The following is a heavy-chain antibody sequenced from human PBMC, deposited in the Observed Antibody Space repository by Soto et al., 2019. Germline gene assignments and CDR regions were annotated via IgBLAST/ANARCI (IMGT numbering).Heavy chain of an antibody. CDR2: MNPNSGTT. V-gene: IGHV1-8*01. J-gene: IGHJ4*02. CDR1: GYTFTSYD. D-gene: IGHD1-26*01. CDR3: AREISGSYRFDY. Sequence: QVQLVQSGAEVKKPGASVKVSCKASGYTFTSYDINWVRQATGQGLEWMGWMNPNSGTTGYAQKFQGRVTMTRNTSITTAYMELSRLGSEETAVYYCAREISGSYRFDYWGQGTLVTVSS.